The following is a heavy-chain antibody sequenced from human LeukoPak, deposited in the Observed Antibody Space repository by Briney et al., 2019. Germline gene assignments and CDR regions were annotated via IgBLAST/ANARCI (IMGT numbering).Heavy chain of an antibody. Sequence: PGGSLRLSCAATGFTFSSYAMHWVRQAPGKGLEWVSAISGSGGSTYYADSVKGRFTISRDNSKNTLYLQMNSLRAEDTAVYYCAKRRAVAGNYYFDYWGQGTLVTVSS. CDR2: ISGSGGST. D-gene: IGHD6-19*01. CDR1: GFTFSSYA. CDR3: AKRRAVAGNYYFDY. J-gene: IGHJ4*02. V-gene: IGHV3-23*01.